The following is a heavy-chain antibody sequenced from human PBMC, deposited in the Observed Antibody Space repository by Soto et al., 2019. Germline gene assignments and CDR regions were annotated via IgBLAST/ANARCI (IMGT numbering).Heavy chain of an antibody. CDR3: ARGSGSSGWYYYYGMDV. CDR2: MNPNSGNT. J-gene: IGHJ6*02. CDR1: GYTFTSYD. Sequence: QVQLVQSGAEVKKPGASVKVSCKASGYTFTSYDINWVRHATGQGLEWMGWMNPNSGNTGYAQKFQGRVTMTRNTSISTAYMELSSLRSEDTAVYYCARGSGSSGWYYYYGMDVWGQGTTVTVSS. D-gene: IGHD6-19*01. V-gene: IGHV1-8*01.